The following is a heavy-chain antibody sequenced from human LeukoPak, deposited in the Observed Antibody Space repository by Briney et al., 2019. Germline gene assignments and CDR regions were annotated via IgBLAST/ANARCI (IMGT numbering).Heavy chain of an antibody. CDR3: ARVQVTYYYDSSGYKVSEYMDV. J-gene: IGHJ6*03. D-gene: IGHD3-22*01. V-gene: IGHV4-38-2*02. CDR2: IYHSGST. CDR1: GYSISSGYY. Sequence: SETLSLTCTVSGYSISSGYYWGWIRQPPGEGREWIGSIYHSGSTYYNPSLKSRVTISVDTSKNQFSLKLSSVTAADTAVYYCARVQVTYYYDSSGYKVSEYMDVWGKGTTVTVSS.